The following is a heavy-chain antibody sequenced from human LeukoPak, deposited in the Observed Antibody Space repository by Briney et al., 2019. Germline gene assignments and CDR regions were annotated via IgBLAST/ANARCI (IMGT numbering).Heavy chain of an antibody. V-gene: IGHV4-30-4*01. Sequence: SETPSLTCTVSGGSISSGDYYWSWIRQPPGKGLEWIGSIYYGGRTYYNPSLKSRVTISVDTSNSQFSLRLSSVTAADTTVYYCARDGGEGATGYWGQGTLVTVSS. CDR3: ARDGGEGATGY. CDR1: GGSISSGDYY. CDR2: IYYGGRT. D-gene: IGHD1-26*01. J-gene: IGHJ4*02.